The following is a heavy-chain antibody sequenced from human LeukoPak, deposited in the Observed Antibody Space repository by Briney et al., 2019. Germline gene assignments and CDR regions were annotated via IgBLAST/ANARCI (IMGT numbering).Heavy chain of an antibody. D-gene: IGHD2-2*01. V-gene: IGHV3-48*01. CDR3: ARENWDIVAVPMDV. J-gene: IGHJ6*04. Sequence: GGSLRLSCAASGFSFSTSSMNWVRQAPGKGLEWISYISSSSSAIYYADSVTGRFTISRDNAKNSLYLQMNSLRAEDTAVYYCARENWDIVAVPMDVWGKGTTVTVSS. CDR1: GFSFSTSS. CDR2: ISSSSSAI.